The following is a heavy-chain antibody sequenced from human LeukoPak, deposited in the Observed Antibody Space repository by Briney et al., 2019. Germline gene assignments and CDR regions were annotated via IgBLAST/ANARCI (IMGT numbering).Heavy chain of an antibody. CDR2: ISNDGSVE. CDR3: ARAFENTTVVTFYFAY. Sequence: GRSLRLSCAASGFTFSNYAIHWVRQAPGKGLEWVAVISNDGSVEYHADSVKGRVTISRDNSKNTVSLQMSSLRAEDTTIYYCARAFENTTVVTFYFAYCGQGTLVTVSS. J-gene: IGHJ4*02. CDR1: GFTFSNYA. D-gene: IGHD3-22*01. V-gene: IGHV3-30*04.